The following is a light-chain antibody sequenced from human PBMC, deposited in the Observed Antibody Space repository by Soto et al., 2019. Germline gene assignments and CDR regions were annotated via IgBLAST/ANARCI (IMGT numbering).Light chain of an antibody. Sequence: EIVMTQSPATLSVSPGERATLSCRASQSVSSNLAWYQQRPGQAPRLLIYGATTRATGIPARFSGSGSGTELILTISSLQSEDFAVYYCHQYNYWPPGTFGQGTRLDIK. CDR3: HQYNYWPPGT. V-gene: IGKV3-15*01. J-gene: IGKJ5*01. CDR1: QSVSSN. CDR2: GAT.